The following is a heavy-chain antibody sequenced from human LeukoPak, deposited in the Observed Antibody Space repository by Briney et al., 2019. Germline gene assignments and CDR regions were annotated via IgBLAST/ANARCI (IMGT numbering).Heavy chain of an antibody. D-gene: IGHD6-19*01. V-gene: IGHV1-2*02. Sequence: ASVKVSCKASGYTFTGYYMHWVRQAPGQGLEWMGWINPNSGGTNYAQKFQGRVTMTRDTSISTAYMELSRLRSDDTAVYYCARGYSSGWFLLDYYYYYMDVWGKGPRSPSP. J-gene: IGHJ6*03. CDR3: ARGYSSGWFLLDYYYYYMDV. CDR2: INPNSGGT. CDR1: GYTFTGYY.